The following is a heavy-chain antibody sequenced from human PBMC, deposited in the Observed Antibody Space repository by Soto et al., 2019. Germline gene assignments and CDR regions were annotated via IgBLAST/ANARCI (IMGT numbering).Heavy chain of an antibody. CDR1: GFTFSSYG. CDR3: AKSQAPNGTPGQWLAHQGFHYYYGLDV. Sequence: GGSLRLSCAASGFTFSSYGMHWVRQAPGKGLEWVAVISYDGSNKYYADSVKGRFTISRDNSKNTLYLQMNSLRAEDTAVYYCAKSQAPNGTPGQWLAHQGFHYYYGLDVWGQGTTVTVSS. D-gene: IGHD6-19*01. V-gene: IGHV3-30*18. J-gene: IGHJ6*02. CDR2: ISYDGSNK.